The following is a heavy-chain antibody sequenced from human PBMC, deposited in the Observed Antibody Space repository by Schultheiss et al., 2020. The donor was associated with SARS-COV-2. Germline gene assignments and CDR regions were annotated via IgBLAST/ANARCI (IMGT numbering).Heavy chain of an antibody. CDR3: ARNSRDYYYMDV. Sequence: SETLSLTCAVYGGSFSGYYWSWIRQPAGKGLEWIGRIYTSGSTNYNPSLKSRVTISVDTSKNQFSLKLSSVTAADTAVYYCARNSRDYYYMDVWGKGTTVTVSS. CDR2: IYTSGST. V-gene: IGHV4-59*10. CDR1: GGSFSGYY. J-gene: IGHJ6*03.